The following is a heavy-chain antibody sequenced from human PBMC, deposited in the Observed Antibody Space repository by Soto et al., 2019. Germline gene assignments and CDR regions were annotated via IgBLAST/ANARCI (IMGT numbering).Heavy chain of an antibody. D-gene: IGHD5-12*01. CDR2: ISYDGSNK. CDR1: GFTFSSYG. Sequence: GGSLRLSCAASGFTFSSYGMHWVRQAPGKGLEWVAVISYDGSNKYYADSVKGRFTISRDNSKNTLYLQMNSLRAEDTAVYYCAKHGEMATTPYFDYWGQGTLVTVSS. CDR3: AKHGEMATTPYFDY. J-gene: IGHJ4*02. V-gene: IGHV3-30*18.